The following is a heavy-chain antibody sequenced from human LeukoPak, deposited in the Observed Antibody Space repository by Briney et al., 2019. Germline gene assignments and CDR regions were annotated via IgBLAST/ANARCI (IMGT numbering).Heavy chain of an antibody. CDR3: ARDGGSYRGNYFDY. CDR2: IYHSGST. D-gene: IGHD1-26*01. J-gene: IGHJ4*02. V-gene: IGHV4-4*02. CDR1: GGSISSSNW. Sequence: SETLSLTCAVSGGSISSSNWWSWVRQPPGKGLEWIGEIYHSGSTKYNPSLKSRVTISVDTSKNQFSLKLSSVTAADTAVYYCARDGGSYRGNYFDYWGQGTLVTVSS.